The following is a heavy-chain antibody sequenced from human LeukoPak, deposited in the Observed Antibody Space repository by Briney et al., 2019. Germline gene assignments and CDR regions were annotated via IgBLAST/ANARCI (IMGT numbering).Heavy chain of an antibody. CDR1: GLTFSEHW. D-gene: IGHD6-19*01. V-gene: IGHV3-7*01. J-gene: IGHJ6*02. CDR2: IKQDGSEK. Sequence: GGSLRLSCEASGLTFSEHWMTWVRQAPGKGPEWVATIKQDGSEKYYLDSVKGRFTISRDNAKSSLYLQLNSLRAEDTAVYYCARCKGGWSDHFYGMDVWGQGTTVTASS. CDR3: ARCKGGWSDHFYGMDV.